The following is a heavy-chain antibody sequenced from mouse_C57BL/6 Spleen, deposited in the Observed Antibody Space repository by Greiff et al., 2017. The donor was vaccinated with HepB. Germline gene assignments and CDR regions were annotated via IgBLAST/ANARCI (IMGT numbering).Heavy chain of an antibody. J-gene: IGHJ4*01. CDR1: GFTFSDYG. V-gene: IGHV5-17*01. D-gene: IGHD1-2*01. CDR3: ATFIYYAMDY. Sequence: EVQVVESGGGLVKPGGSLKLSCAASGFTFSDYGMHWVRQAPEKGLEWVAYISSGSSTIYYADTVKGRFTISRDNAKNTLFLQMTSLRSEDTAMYYCATFIYYAMDYWGQGTSVTVSS. CDR2: ISSGSSTI.